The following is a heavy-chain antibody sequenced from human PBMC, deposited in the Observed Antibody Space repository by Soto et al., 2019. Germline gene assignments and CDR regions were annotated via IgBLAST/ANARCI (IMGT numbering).Heavy chain of an antibody. D-gene: IGHD3-3*01. Sequence: ASVKVSCKASGYTFTSYGISWVRQAPGQGLEWMGWISAYNGNTNYAQKLQGRVTMTTDASTSTAYMELRSLRSDDTAVYYCARGNPIQNYDFWSGYYFRSSNNWFDPWGQGTLVTVS. V-gene: IGHV1-18*01. J-gene: IGHJ5*02. CDR2: ISAYNGNT. CDR3: ARGNPIQNYDFWSGYYFRSSNNWFDP. CDR1: GYTFTSYG.